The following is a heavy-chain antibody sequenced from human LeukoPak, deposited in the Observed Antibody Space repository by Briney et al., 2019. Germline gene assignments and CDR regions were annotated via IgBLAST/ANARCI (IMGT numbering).Heavy chain of an antibody. D-gene: IGHD5-24*01. Sequence: PGRSLRLSCAASGFTFRSYWMHWVRQAPGKGLVWVSSINSDGSRTNYADSVKGRFTSSRDNAKNTLYLQMNSLRAEDTAVYYCVREGLGDWGQGTLVTGSS. CDR2: INSDGSRT. CDR3: VREGLGD. CDR1: GFTFRSYW. J-gene: IGHJ4*02. V-gene: IGHV3-74*01.